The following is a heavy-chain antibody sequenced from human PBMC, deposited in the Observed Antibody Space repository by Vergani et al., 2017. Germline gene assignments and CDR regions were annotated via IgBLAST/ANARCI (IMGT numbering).Heavy chain of an antibody. Sequence: EVQLVETGGGLIQPGGSLRLSCAASGFTVSSNYMSWVRQAPGKGLEWVTVIYSGGSTYYADSVKGRFTISRDNSKNTLYLQMNSLSAEDTAVYHCARATETSKYGQLVLYYYYMDVWGKGTSVTVSS. CDR3: ARATETSKYGQLVLYYYYMDV. J-gene: IGHJ6*03. D-gene: IGHD6-6*01. V-gene: IGHV3-53*02. CDR2: IYSGGST. CDR1: GFTVSSNY.